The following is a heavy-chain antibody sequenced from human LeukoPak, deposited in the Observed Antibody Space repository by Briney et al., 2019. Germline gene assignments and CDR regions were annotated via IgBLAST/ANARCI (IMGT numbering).Heavy chain of an antibody. Sequence: GGSLRLSCAASGFTFSSYAMTWVRQAPGKGLQWVSDIGGSGGTTYYADSVKGRFTISRDNSKNTLYLQMNSLRAEDTAVYYCANLRNPYYYWGQGTLVTVSS. CDR2: IGGSGGTT. V-gene: IGHV3-23*01. CDR1: GFTFSSYA. D-gene: IGHD5-12*01. CDR3: ANLRNPYYY. J-gene: IGHJ4*02.